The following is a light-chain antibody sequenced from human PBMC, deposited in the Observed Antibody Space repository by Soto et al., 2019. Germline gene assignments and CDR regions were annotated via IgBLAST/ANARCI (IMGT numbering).Light chain of an antibody. V-gene: IGLV4-69*01. CDR3: QTWGTGIHVV. CDR2: LNSDGSH. CDR1: SGHSSYA. Sequence: QSVLTQSPSASASLGASVKLTCTLSSGHSSYAIAWHQQQPEQGPRFLMKLNSDGSHNKGDGIPDRFSGSRSGAERYLTISSLQSEDEADDYCQTWGTGIHVVFGGGTKLT. J-gene: IGLJ2*01.